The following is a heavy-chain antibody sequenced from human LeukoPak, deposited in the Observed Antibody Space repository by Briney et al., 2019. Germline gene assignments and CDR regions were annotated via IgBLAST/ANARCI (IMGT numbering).Heavy chain of an antibody. CDR1: GGSISSGGYY. J-gene: IGHJ5*02. Sequence: SETLSLTCTVSGGSISSGGYYWSWIRQHPGKGLEWIGYIYYSGSTYYNPSLKSRVTISVDTSKNQFSLKLSSVTAADTAVYYCARGSSSWYLNWFDPWGRGTLVTVSS. D-gene: IGHD6-13*01. CDR2: IYYSGST. CDR3: ARGSSSWYLNWFDP. V-gene: IGHV4-31*03.